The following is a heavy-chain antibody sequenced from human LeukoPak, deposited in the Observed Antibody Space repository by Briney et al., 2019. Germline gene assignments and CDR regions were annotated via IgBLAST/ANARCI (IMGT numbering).Heavy chain of an antibody. J-gene: IGHJ4*02. CDR2: ISSSSKYI. D-gene: IGHD6-13*01. V-gene: IGHV3-21*06. CDR3: ARVSTAVSLAIDY. Sequence: GGSLRLSCAASGFNFSDYNMNWVRQAPGKGLEWVSVISSSSKYIYYADSVKGRFTISRDNAKNSLYLQMNSLRAEDTAVYYCARVSTAVSLAIDYWGQGTLVSVST. CDR1: GFNFSDYN.